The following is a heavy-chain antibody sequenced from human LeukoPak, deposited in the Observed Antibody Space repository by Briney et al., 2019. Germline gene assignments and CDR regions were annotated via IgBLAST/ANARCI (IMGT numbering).Heavy chain of an antibody. V-gene: IGHV1-2*02. Sequence: ASVKVSFKASGYSFTGYYIHWVRQAPGQGLEWMGWVNSKIGDTYYAQKFRGRLAITRDKSITTVHMELSSLRSNDTAVYYCARDVLGYDSSASDWGQGTLVTVSS. D-gene: IGHD3-22*01. J-gene: IGHJ4*02. CDR2: VNSKIGDT. CDR1: GYSFTGYY. CDR3: ARDVLGYDSSASD.